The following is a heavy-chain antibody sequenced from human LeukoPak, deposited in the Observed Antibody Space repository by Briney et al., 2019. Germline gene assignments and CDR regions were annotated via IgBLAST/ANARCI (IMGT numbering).Heavy chain of an antibody. V-gene: IGHV3-21*01. CDR2: ISSSSGYI. D-gene: IGHD3-10*01. J-gene: IGHJ4*02. CDR3: AGYGSGSYYWS. CDR1: GFTFSSYS. Sequence: GGSLRLSCAASGFTFSSYSMNWVRQAPGKGLEWVSSISSSSGYIYYADSVKGRFTISRDNAKNSLYLQMNSLRAEDTAVYYCAGYGSGSYYWSGGQGTLVTVSS.